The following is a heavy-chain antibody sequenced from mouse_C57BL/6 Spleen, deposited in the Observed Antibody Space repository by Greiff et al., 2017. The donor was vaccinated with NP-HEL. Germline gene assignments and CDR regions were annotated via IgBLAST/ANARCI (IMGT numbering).Heavy chain of an antibody. CDR1: GYTFTSYD. Sequence: VQLVESGPELVKPGASVKLSCKASGYTFTSYDINWVKQRPGQGLEWIGWIYPRAGSTKYNEKFKGKATLTVDTSSSTAYMELHSLTSEDSAVYFCARTDYYGSSLWYFDVWGTGTTVTVSS. D-gene: IGHD1-1*01. CDR2: IYPRAGST. J-gene: IGHJ1*03. CDR3: ARTDYYGSSLWYFDV. V-gene: IGHV1-85*01.